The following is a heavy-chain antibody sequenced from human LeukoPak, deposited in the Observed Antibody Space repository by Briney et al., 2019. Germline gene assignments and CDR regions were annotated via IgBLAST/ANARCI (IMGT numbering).Heavy chain of an antibody. V-gene: IGHV4-34*01. CDR1: GGSFSGYY. D-gene: IGHD3-22*01. Sequence: NASETLSLTCAVYGGSFSGYYWSWIRQPPGKGLEWIGEINHSGSTNYNPSLKSRVTISVDTSKNQSSLKLSSVTAADTAVYYCARVHYDSSGYYYGALRLYFDYWGQGTLVTVSS. CDR2: INHSGST. J-gene: IGHJ4*02. CDR3: ARVHYDSSGYYYGALRLYFDY.